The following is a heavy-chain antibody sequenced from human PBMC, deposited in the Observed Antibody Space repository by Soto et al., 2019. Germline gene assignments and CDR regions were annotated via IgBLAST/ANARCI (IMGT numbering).Heavy chain of an antibody. CDR2: ISAYNGNT. V-gene: IGHV1-18*01. D-gene: IGHD1-26*01. Sequence: ASVKVSCKASGYTFTSYGISWVRQAPGQGLEWMGWISAYNGNTNYAQKLQGRVTMTTDTSTSTAYMELRSLRSDDTAVYYCARSLGPVGANGILVDPWGQGTLATVSS. CDR1: GYTFTSYG. CDR3: ARSLGPVGANGILVDP. J-gene: IGHJ5*02.